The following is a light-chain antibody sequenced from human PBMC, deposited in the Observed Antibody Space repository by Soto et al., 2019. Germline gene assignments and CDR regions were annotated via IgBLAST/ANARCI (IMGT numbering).Light chain of an antibody. CDR3: QHYHRWPSFS. V-gene: IGKV3-15*01. CDR1: QNVATY. CDR2: DAS. J-gene: IGKJ2*01. Sequence: EIVMTQSPATMSVSQGERVSLACRASQNVATYVTRYQHKPGQAPRLLIYDASTRATGVPARFSGSGSGTDFTLTITSLQSEDSAVYYCQHYHRWPSFSFGPGTKLEIK.